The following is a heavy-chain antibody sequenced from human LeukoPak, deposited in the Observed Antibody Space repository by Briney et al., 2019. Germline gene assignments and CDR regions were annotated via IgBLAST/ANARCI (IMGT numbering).Heavy chain of an antibody. V-gene: IGHV3-48*04. J-gene: IGHJ3*02. CDR3: ARDQDWRFGESLAFDI. Sequence: GGSLRLSCAASGFTFSSYSMNWVRQAPGKGLEWVSYISSSGSTIYYADSVKGRFTISRDNAKNSLYLQMNSLRAEDTAVYYCARDQDWRFGESLAFDIWGQGTMVTVSS. CDR1: GFTFSSYS. D-gene: IGHD3-10*01. CDR2: ISSSGSTI.